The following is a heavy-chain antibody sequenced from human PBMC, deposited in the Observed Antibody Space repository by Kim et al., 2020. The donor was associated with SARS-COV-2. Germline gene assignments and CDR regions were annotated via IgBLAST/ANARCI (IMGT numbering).Heavy chain of an antibody. D-gene: IGHD3-16*01. CDR3: ARDLRGGDHFYYYGMDV. J-gene: IGHJ6*02. Sequence: GGSLRLSCTASGFTFDDYAIHWVRQAPGKGLEWVSLVSWDGANTYYGDSVKGRFTISRDNSNNSLYLQMSSLRTEDTALYFCARDLRGGDHFYYYGMDVWGRGPMVTVSS. CDR2: VSWDGANT. V-gene: IGHV3-43D*03. CDR1: GFTFDDYA.